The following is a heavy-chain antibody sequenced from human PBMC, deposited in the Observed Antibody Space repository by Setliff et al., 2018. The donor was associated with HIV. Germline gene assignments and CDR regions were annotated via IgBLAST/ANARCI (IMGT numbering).Heavy chain of an antibody. CDR3: ARCRSYYDSSGYYPPPFDAFDI. V-gene: IGHV5-51*01. D-gene: IGHD3-22*01. CDR1: GYTFTSYR. CDR2: IYPGDSYT. Sequence: GESLKISCKGSGYTFTSYRIGWVRQMPGKGLEWMGIIYPGDSYTRYSPSFQGQVTISADKSIRTAYLQWSSLKASDTALYYCARCRSYYDSSGYYPPPFDAFDIWGQGTMVTVSS. J-gene: IGHJ3*02.